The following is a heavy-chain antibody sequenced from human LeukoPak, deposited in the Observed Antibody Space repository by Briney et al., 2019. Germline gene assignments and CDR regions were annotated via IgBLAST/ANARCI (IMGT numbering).Heavy chain of an antibody. V-gene: IGHV4-38-2*02. Sequence: PSETLSLTCTVSGYSISSGYYWGWIRQPPGKGLEWIGYIYYSGSTNYNPSLKSRVTISVDTSKNQFSLKLSSVTAADTAVYYCASTEVATIVVAFDIWGQGTMVTVSS. CDR3: ASTEVATIVVAFDI. J-gene: IGHJ3*02. CDR1: GYSISSGYY. CDR2: IYYSGST. D-gene: IGHD5-12*01.